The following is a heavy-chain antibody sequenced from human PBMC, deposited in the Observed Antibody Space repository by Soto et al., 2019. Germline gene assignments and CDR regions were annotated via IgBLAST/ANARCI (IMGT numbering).Heavy chain of an antibody. CDR3: ARGLRYAGSWYLYFPH. V-gene: IGHV4-34*01. D-gene: IGHD6-13*01. CDR1: GGSFSGYY. Sequence: PSETLSLTCAVYGGSFSGYYWSWIRQPPGKGLEWIGEINHSGSTNYNPSLKSRVTISVDTSKNQFSLKLSSVTAADTAVYYCARGLRYAGSWYLYFPHWGQGTLVTVSS. CDR2: INHSGST. J-gene: IGHJ1*01.